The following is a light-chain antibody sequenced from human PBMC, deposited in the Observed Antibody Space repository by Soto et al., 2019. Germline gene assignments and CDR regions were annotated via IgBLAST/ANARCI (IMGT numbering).Light chain of an antibody. CDR3: QQYGSSPKLT. V-gene: IGKV1-39*01. J-gene: IGKJ4*01. CDR1: QSSSSY. CDR2: AAS. Sequence: DIHITQSPSSLSSSVVYIFSITCLASQSSSSYLNWYQQKPGKAPKLLIYAASSLQSGVPSRFSGSGSGTDFTLTISRLEPEDFAVYYCQQYGSSPKLTFGGGTKVDIK.